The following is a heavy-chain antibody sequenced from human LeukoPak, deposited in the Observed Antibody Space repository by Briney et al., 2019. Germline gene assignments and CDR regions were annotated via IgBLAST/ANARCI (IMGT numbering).Heavy chain of an antibody. Sequence: GASVKVSCKASGYTFTGYYMHWVRQAPAQGLEWMGWIDPNSGGTNYAKNFQGRVTMTRDTSITTAYMELRGLRSDDTTVYYCARAGSGSGWYFDYWGQGTLVTVSS. D-gene: IGHD6-19*01. J-gene: IGHJ4*02. CDR2: IDPNSGGT. CDR3: ARAGSGSGWYFDY. CDR1: GYTFTGYY. V-gene: IGHV1-2*02.